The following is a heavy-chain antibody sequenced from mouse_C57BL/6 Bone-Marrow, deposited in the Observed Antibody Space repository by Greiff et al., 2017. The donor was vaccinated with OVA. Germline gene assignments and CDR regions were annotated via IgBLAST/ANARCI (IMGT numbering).Heavy chain of an antibody. D-gene: IGHD4-1*01. J-gene: IGHJ4*01. Sequence: QVTLKVSGPGILQPSQTLSLTCSFSGFSLSTSNMGIGWIRPPSGKGLEWLAHIWWNDDKYYNTSLMNRLTISKDTSNNHVFLKITSVETADTATYDCAQNSGPYYAMDYWGQGTSVTVSS. CDR1: GFSLSTSNMG. CDR3: AQNSGPYYAMDY. CDR2: IWWNDDK. V-gene: IGHV8-5*01.